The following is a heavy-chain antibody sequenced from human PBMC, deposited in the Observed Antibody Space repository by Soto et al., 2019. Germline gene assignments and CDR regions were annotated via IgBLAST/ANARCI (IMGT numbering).Heavy chain of an antibody. V-gene: IGHV4-34*01. J-gene: IGHJ4*02. Sequence: SETLSLTCAVYGGSFSGYYCTWIRQPPGRGLEWIGEINHSGSTNYNPSLKSRVTISVDTSKNQFSLKLTSVTAADTAVYYCARDKITGLFDYWGQGTLVTVSS. D-gene: IGHD2-8*02. CDR1: GGSFSGYY. CDR3: ARDKITGLFDY. CDR2: INHSGST.